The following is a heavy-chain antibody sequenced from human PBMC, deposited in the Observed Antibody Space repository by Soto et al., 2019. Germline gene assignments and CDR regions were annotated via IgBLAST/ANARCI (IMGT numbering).Heavy chain of an antibody. J-gene: IGHJ3*02. CDR3: AKCMTTVTTFPFDI. Sequence: EVQLLESGGGLVQPGGSLRLSCAASGFTFSSYAMSWVRQAPGKGLEWVSAISGSGVGTYYADSVKGRFTISRDNSNNTLYVQMNNLRAEDTAVYYCAKCMTTVTTFPFDIWGQGTMVSLSS. CDR2: ISGSGVGT. V-gene: IGHV3-23*01. CDR1: GFTFSSYA. D-gene: IGHD4-17*01.